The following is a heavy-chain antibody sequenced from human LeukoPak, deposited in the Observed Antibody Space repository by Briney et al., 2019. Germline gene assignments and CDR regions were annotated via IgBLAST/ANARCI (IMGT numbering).Heavy chain of an antibody. CDR1: GFTFDDYA. D-gene: IGHD4-17*01. Sequence: GGSLRLSCAASGFTFDDYAMHWVRQAPGKGLEWVSLISGDGGSTYYADSVKGRFTISRDNSKNSVYLQMNSLRTEDTALYYCAKDYSDYGDSRFDYWGQGTLVTVSS. CDR3: AKDYSDYGDSRFDY. CDR2: ISGDGGST. J-gene: IGHJ4*02. V-gene: IGHV3-43*02.